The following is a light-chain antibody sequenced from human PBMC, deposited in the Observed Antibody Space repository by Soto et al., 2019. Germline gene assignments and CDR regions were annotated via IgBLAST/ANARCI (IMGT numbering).Light chain of an antibody. CDR3: ATWDDSRNKV. J-gene: IGLJ1*01. V-gene: IGLV1-44*01. CDR1: SSNIGGNT. CDR2: NNN. Sequence: QSVLTQPPPASGTPGQRVTISCSGSSSNIGGNTVNWYQQLPGTAPKLLIYNNNQRPSGVPDRFSGSKSGTSASLAISGLQSEDEADYYCATWDDSRNKVFGTGTKVTVL.